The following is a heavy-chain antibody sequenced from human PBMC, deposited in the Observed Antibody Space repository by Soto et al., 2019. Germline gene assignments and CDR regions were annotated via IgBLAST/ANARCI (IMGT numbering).Heavy chain of an antibody. Sequence: QVQLVQSGAEVKKPGASVKVSCKTSGYTFINYDINWVRQAPGKGLEGMGLMNPKSGKTGYAQKFQGRVSMTRDTSTSTAYMELNSLRSEDTATYYCSRTPGDYWGQGTLVTISS. J-gene: IGHJ4*02. D-gene: IGHD2-15*01. CDR1: GYTFINYD. CDR3: SRTPGDY. V-gene: IGHV1-8*01. CDR2: MNPKSGKT.